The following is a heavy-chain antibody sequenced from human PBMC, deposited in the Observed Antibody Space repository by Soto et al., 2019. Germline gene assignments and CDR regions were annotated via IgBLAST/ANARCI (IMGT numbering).Heavy chain of an antibody. V-gene: IGHV4-30-4*01. CDR3: AREYYDILTGPTGLDY. Sequence: SETLSLTCTVSGGSISSGDYYWRWIRQPPGKGLEWIGYIYYSGSTYYNPPLKSRVTISVDTSKNQFSLKLSSVTAADTAVYYCAREYYDILTGPTGLDYWGXGTLVTVSS. CDR1: GGSISSGDYY. D-gene: IGHD3-9*01. CDR2: IYYSGST. J-gene: IGHJ4*02.